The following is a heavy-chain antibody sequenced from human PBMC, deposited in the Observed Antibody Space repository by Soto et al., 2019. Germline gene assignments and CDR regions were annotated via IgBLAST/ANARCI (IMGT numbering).Heavy chain of an antibody. D-gene: IGHD3-3*01. V-gene: IGHV1-2*02. CDR1: GYTFTGYY. Sequence: RASVKVSCKASGYTFTGYYMHWVRQAPGQGLEWMGWINPNSGGANYAQKFQGRVTMTRDTSISTAYMELSRLRSDDTAVYYCAVAGVWSGYSPSLYYYGMDVWGQGTTVTVSS. CDR3: AVAGVWSGYSPSLYYYGMDV. J-gene: IGHJ6*02. CDR2: INPNSGGA.